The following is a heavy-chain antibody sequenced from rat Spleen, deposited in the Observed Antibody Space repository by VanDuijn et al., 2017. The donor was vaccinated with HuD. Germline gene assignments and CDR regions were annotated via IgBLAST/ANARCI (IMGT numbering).Heavy chain of an antibody. V-gene: IGHV5-7*01. CDR2: ITNTGGST. CDR3: TRDRTTPFDY. J-gene: IGHJ2*01. Sequence: EVQLVESGGGLVQPGRSLKLSCAASGFTFSDYGMAWVRQSPKKGLEWVATITNTGGSTYYPDSVKGRFTISRDNEKSTLYLQMNSLRSEDTATYYCTRDRTTPFDYWGQGVMVTVSS. CDR1: GFTFSDYG. D-gene: IGHD1-5*01.